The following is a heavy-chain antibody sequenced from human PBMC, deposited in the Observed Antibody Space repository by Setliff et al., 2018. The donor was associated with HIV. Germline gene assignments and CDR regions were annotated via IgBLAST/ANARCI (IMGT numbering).Heavy chain of an antibody. CDR3: ARGVARQVVIDRWFDP. Sequence: PSETLSLTCAVYGESLSDYYWSWIRQPPEKGLEWIGEINHNKSTVYNPSLKSRVTMSVDASKNLVSLNLNSVTAADTAIYYCARGVARQVVIDRWFDPWGQGTPVTVSS. J-gene: IGHJ5*02. D-gene: IGHD2-21*01. CDR2: INHNKST. V-gene: IGHV4-34*01. CDR1: GESLSDYY.